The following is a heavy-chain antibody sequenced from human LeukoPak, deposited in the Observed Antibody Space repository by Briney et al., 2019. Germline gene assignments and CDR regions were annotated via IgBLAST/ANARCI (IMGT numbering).Heavy chain of an antibody. CDR1: GFTFSSYA. CDR3: AKDKRYCSGGSCNWFDP. J-gene: IGHJ5*02. CDR2: ISGSGGST. Sequence: PGGSLRLSCAASGFTFSSYAMSWVRQAPGKGLEWVSAISGSGGSTYYADSVKGRFTISRDNSKNTLYLQMNSLRAEDTAVYYCAKDKRYCSGGSCNWFDPWGQGTLVTVSS. V-gene: IGHV3-23*01. D-gene: IGHD2-15*01.